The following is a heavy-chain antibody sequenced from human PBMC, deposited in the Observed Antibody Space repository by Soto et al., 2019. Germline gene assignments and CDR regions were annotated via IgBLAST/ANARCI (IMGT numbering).Heavy chain of an antibody. CDR1: GYSFTSYW. CDR3: ARHAVPYSSSWLDY. Sequence: GESLKISCKGSGYSFTSYWISWVRQMPGKGLEWMGRIDPSDSYTNYSPSFQGHVTISADKSISTAYPQWSSLKASDTAMHYCARHAVPYSSSWLDYWGQGTLVTVSS. V-gene: IGHV5-10-1*01. J-gene: IGHJ4*02. D-gene: IGHD6-13*01. CDR2: IDPSDSYT.